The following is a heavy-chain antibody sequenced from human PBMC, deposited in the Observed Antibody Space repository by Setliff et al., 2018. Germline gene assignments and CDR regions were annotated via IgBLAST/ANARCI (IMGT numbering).Heavy chain of an antibody. J-gene: IGHJ6*02. D-gene: IGHD5-12*01. V-gene: IGHV3-33*08. CDR2: IWYDGSNK. CDR3: AGCGYGQYYAMDI. Sequence: GGSLRLSCAGSGFSFSNYAMHWVRQAPGKGLEWVAVIWYDGSNKYYADSVKGRFTISRGNSKNTLYLQMNSLRAEDTAVYYCAGCGYGQYYAMDIWGQGTTVTVSS. CDR1: GFSFSNYA.